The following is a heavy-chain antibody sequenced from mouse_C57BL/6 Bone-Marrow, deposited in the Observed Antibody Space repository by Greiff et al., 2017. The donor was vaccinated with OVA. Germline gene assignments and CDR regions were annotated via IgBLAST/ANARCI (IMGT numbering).Heavy chain of an antibody. D-gene: IGHD2-3*01. V-gene: IGHV1-26*01. CDR1: GYTFTDYY. CDR2: IIPNNGGT. Sequence: VQLQQSGPELVKPGASVKISCKASGYTFTDYYMNWVKPSHGKGFEWIGDIIPNNGGTSSNQKFKGKATLSVDQSSSTAYMELRSLTSEVSAVYYCARPGDGYYFDYWGQGTTLTVSS. J-gene: IGHJ2*01. CDR3: ARPGDGYYFDY.